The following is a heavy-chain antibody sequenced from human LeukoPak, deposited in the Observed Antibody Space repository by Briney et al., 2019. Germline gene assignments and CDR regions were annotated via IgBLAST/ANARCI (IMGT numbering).Heavy chain of an antibody. CDR2: IYSGGIT. CDR1: GFTVSSKF. V-gene: IGHV3-53*01. CDR3: AKDEVTSGGGLDY. J-gene: IGHJ4*02. Sequence: GGSLRLSCAASGFTVSSKFMHWVRQAPGKGLEWVSVIYSGGITYYADSVKGRFTVSRDNSRNPMYLHMNSLKVEDTAVYYCAKDEVTSGGGLDYWGQGTLVTVSS. D-gene: IGHD3-16*01.